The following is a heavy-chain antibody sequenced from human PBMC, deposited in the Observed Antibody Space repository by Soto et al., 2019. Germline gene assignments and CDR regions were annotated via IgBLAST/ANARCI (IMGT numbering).Heavy chain of an antibody. CDR1: GGSISSSSYY. V-gene: IGHV4-39*01. CDR3: ARKQKSSGWYERVLNYCYGMDV. Sequence: QLQLQESGPGLVKPSETLSLTCTVSGGSISSSSYYWGWIRQPPGKGLEWIGSIYYSGSTYYNPSLKSRVTISVDTSKNQFSLKLSSVTAADTAVYYCARKQKSSGWYERVLNYCYGMDVWGQGTTVTVSS. D-gene: IGHD6-19*01. CDR2: IYYSGST. J-gene: IGHJ6*02.